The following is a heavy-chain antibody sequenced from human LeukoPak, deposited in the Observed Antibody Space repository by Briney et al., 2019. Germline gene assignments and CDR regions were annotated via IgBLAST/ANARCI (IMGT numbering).Heavy chain of an antibody. D-gene: IGHD6-13*01. CDR3: ARAGSSSLCY. CDR1: GFTFSSYS. V-gene: IGHV3-21*01. Sequence: GGSLRLSCAASGFTFSSYSMNWVRQAPGKELEWVSSISSSSSYIYYADSVKGRFTISRDNAKNSLYLQMNSLRAEDTAVYYCARAGSSSLCYWGQGTLVTVSS. CDR2: ISSSSSYI. J-gene: IGHJ4*02.